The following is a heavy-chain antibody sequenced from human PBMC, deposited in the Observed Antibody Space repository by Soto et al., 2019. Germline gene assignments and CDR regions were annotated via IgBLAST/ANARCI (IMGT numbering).Heavy chain of an antibody. J-gene: IGHJ4*02. CDR1: GFTFSGYS. CDR2: ISSGSKTI. CDR3: AREDILGVRSFDY. D-gene: IGHD3-9*01. V-gene: IGHV3-48*02. Sequence: LRLSCAASGFTFSGYSVNWVRQAPGKGLEWISYISSGSKTIYYAESVKGRFTVSRDNARNSQYLQMNSLRDEDTAVYYCAREDILGVRSFDYWGQGTLVTVSS.